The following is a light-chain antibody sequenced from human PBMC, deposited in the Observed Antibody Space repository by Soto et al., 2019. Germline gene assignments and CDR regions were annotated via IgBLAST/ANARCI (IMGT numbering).Light chain of an antibody. CDR2: DAS. Sequence: EIVLTQSPATLSLSPGEGATLSCRASQSVSSYLAWYQQKPGQAPRLLIYDASNRATGIPARFSGSGSGTDFTLSISSLEPEDFAVYYCQQRSXWPFTFGPGTKVDIK. V-gene: IGKV3-11*01. J-gene: IGKJ3*01. CDR3: QQRSXWPFT. CDR1: QSVSSY.